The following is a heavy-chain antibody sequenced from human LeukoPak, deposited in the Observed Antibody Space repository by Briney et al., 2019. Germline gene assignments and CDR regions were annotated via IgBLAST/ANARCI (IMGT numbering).Heavy chain of an antibody. CDR3: ARPDDSESFYRANHY. Sequence: GRSLRLSCAASGFSFNSYPMHWVRQAPGKGLEWVAVISNDGNNKYYADSVKGRFTISRDNSNNTLSLQMNGLRVEDTAVYHCARPDDSESFYRANHYWGRGTLVTVS. J-gene: IGHJ4*02. CDR1: GFSFNSYP. CDR2: ISNDGNNK. V-gene: IGHV3-30*04. D-gene: IGHD3-10*01.